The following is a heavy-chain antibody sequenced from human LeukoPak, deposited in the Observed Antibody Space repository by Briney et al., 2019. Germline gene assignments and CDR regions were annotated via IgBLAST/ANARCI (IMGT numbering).Heavy chain of an antibody. CDR2: INHSGST. Sequence: PSETLSLTCAVYGGSFSGYYWSWIRQPPGKGLEWIGEINHSGSTNYNPSLKSRVTISVDTSKNQFSLKLSSVTAADTAVYYCARLGGRRYDSSGYYNPIPQTHFDYWGQGTLVTVSS. V-gene: IGHV4-34*01. J-gene: IGHJ4*02. CDR3: ARLGGRRYDSSGYYNPIPQTHFDY. D-gene: IGHD3-22*01. CDR1: GGSFSGYY.